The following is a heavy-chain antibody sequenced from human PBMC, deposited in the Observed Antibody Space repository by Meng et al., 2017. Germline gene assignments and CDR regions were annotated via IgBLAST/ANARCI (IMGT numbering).Heavy chain of an antibody. CDR3: ARGLSTTYWYFDL. V-gene: IGHV3-33*01. Sequence: GLSVDSGGGVVQPGGPVGISCAASGFTFSSYGMHWVRQAPGKGLEWVAVIWYDGSNKYYADSVKGRFTISRDNSKNTLYLQMNSLRAEDTAVYYCARGLSTTYWYFDLWGRGTLVTVSS. CDR2: IWYDGSNK. J-gene: IGHJ2*01. D-gene: IGHD2/OR15-2a*01. CDR1: GFTFSSYG.